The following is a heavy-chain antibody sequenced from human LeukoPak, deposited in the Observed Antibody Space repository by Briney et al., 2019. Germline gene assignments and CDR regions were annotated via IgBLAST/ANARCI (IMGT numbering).Heavy chain of an antibody. J-gene: IGHJ5*02. CDR2: IYYSGST. D-gene: IGHD6-13*01. V-gene: IGHV4-59*08. CDR1: GVSISSYY. Sequence: TSETLSLTCTASGVSISSYYWSWIRQPPGKGLEWIGYIYYSGSTNYNPSLKSRVTISVDTSKNQFSLKLSSVTAADTAVYYCARHVRNSSSWYSWFDPWGQGTLVTVSS. CDR3: ARHVRNSSSWYSWFDP.